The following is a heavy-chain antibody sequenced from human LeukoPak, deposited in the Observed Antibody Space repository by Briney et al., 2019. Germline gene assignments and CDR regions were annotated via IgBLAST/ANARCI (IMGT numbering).Heavy chain of an antibody. CDR3: ARARGTMVRGVTGRFDY. V-gene: IGHV4-39*01. D-gene: IGHD3-10*01. Sequence: KPSETLSLTCTVSRGSISSSSYYWGWIRQPPGKRLEWIGSFYYIGGTYYNPSLEGRVTISADSSKNQFSLKLTSVTAADTALYYCARARGTMVRGVTGRFDYWGQGTLVTVSS. CDR1: RGSISSSSYY. CDR2: FYYIGGT. J-gene: IGHJ4*02.